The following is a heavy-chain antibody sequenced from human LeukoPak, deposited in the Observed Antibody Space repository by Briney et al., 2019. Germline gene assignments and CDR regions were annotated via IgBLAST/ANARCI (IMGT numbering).Heavy chain of an antibody. V-gene: IGHV1-3*03. Sequence: ASVKVSCKASGYTFTSYAMHWERQAPGQRLEWMGWINASTGNTKCSQEFQGRVTFTRDTSASTAYMELTRLRSEDTAVYYFAKEGYGQYYLASYYSRDVWGKGTT. CDR2: INASTGNT. D-gene: IGHD4-17*01. CDR1: GYTFTSYA. J-gene: IGHJ6*03. CDR3: AKEGYGQYYLASYYSRDV.